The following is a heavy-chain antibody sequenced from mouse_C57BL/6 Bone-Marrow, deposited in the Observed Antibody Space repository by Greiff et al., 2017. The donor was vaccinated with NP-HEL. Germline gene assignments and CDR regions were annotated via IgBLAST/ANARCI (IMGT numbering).Heavy chain of an antibody. CDR2: IDPSDSYT. Sequence: QVQLQQPGAELVRPGTSVKLSCKASGYTFTSYWMHWVKQRPGPGLEWIGVIDPSDSYTNYNQKFKGKATLTVDTSSSTAYMQLSSLTSEDSAVYYCASPGSSFAYWGQGTLVTVSA. J-gene: IGHJ3*01. V-gene: IGHV1-59*01. CDR1: GYTFTSYW. D-gene: IGHD1-1*01. CDR3: ASPGSSFAY.